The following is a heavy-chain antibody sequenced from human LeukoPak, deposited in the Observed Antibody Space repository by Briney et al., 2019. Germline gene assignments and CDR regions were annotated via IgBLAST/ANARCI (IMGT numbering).Heavy chain of an antibody. CDR2: IYYSGST. Sequence: SETLSLTCAVSGGSISSGGYSWSWIRQPPGKGLEWIGYIYYSGSTNYNPSLKSRVTISVDTSKNQFSLKLSSVTAADTAVYYCARDGYNNNDAFDIWGQGTMVTVSS. D-gene: IGHD5-24*01. CDR1: GGSISSGGYS. V-gene: IGHV4-30-4*07. CDR3: ARDGYNNNDAFDI. J-gene: IGHJ3*02.